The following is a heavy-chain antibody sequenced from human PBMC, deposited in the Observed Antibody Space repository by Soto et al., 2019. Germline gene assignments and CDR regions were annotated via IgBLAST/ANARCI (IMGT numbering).Heavy chain of an antibody. CDR3: AKEMVRGVYRYYFDY. Sequence: ASVKVSCKASGYTFTTYAIQRVRQAPGQRLEWMGWIYPGTGNTKYSQKFQGRITITRDTSANTAEMELSSLRSEDTAIYYCAKEMVRGVYRYYFDYWGQGTLVTSPQ. CDR2: IYPGTGNT. D-gene: IGHD3-10*01. CDR1: GYTFTTYA. J-gene: IGHJ4*02. V-gene: IGHV1-3*01.